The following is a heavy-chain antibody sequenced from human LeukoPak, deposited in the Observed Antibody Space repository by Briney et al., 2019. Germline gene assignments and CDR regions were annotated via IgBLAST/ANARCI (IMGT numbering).Heavy chain of an antibody. CDR1: GFSLSNYW. CDR3: ARGGGLDV. J-gene: IGHJ6*02. V-gene: IGHV3-7*03. CDR2: INHNGNVN. D-gene: IGHD3-16*01. Sequence: PGGSLRVSCAASGFSLSNYWMHWVRQAPGKGLEWVASINHNGNVNYYVDSVKGRFTISRDNAKNSLYLQMGNLRAEDTAVYFCARGGGLDVWGQGATVTVSS.